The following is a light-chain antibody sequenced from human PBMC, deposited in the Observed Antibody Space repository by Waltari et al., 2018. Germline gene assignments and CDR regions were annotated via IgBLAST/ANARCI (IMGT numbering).Light chain of an antibody. CDR2: AAS. J-gene: IGKJ1*01. CDR3: QQCYTYTRT. CDR1: QSISTY. Sequence: DMQMTQSPSSLSASVGERVTITCRASQSISTYLGWYQQKPGKAPKLLIYAASSLEGGVPSRFSGSGSGTEFTLTISSLQPDDFATYYCQQCYTYTRTFGQGTKLEIK. V-gene: IGKV1-39*01.